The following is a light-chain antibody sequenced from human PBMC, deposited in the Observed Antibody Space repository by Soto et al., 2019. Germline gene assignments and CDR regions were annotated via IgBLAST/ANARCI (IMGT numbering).Light chain of an antibody. CDR2: VAS. Sequence: DIQLTQSPSFLSASVGDRVTITCRASQGISSYLAWYQQKPWKAPKLLIYVASTLQSGVTSRFSGSGSGTEFTLTISSLQPEDFATYYCQQLNSYPITFGQGTRLEMK. CDR3: QQLNSYPIT. J-gene: IGKJ5*01. V-gene: IGKV1-9*01. CDR1: QGISSY.